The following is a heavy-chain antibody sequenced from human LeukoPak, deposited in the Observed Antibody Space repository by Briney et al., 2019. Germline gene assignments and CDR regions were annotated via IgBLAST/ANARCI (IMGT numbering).Heavy chain of an antibody. Sequence: SETLSLTCTASGGSISSYYWSWIRQPAGKGLEWIGRIYTSGSTNCNPSLESRVTMSVDTSENRFSLKLSSVTAADTAVYYCARDAGRYYDSSGYRDAFDIWGQGTMVTVSS. CDR3: ARDAGRYYDSSGYRDAFDI. V-gene: IGHV4-4*07. D-gene: IGHD3-22*01. CDR1: GGSISSYY. J-gene: IGHJ3*02. CDR2: IYTSGST.